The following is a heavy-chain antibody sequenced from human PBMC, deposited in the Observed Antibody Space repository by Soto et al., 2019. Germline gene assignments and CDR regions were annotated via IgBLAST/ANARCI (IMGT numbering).Heavy chain of an antibody. V-gene: IGHV1-2*02. CDR3: ARDDESKSYPRYN. J-gene: IGHJ2*01. CDR1: GYTFTNYY. CDR2: MNPRSGGT. Sequence: ASENLYCNASGYTFTNYYMHWVRQAPGQGLEWMGWMNPRSGGTKYAQAFQDRVTMTRDASISTAYMEVTSLRQGDTAVYLGARDDESKSYPRYNRGR. D-gene: IGHD1-1*01.